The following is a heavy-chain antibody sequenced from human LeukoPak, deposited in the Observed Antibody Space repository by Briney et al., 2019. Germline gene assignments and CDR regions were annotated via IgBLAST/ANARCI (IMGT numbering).Heavy chain of an antibody. Sequence: SETLSLTCTVSGGSISSSSYYWGWIRQPPGKGLEWIGSIYYSGSTYYNPSLKSRVTMSVDTSKNQFSLKLSSVTAADTAVYYCARLGIAVAGTDFDYWGQGTLVTVSS. V-gene: IGHV4-39*01. CDR2: IYYSGST. CDR3: ARLGIAVAGTDFDY. D-gene: IGHD6-19*01. J-gene: IGHJ4*02. CDR1: GGSISSSSYY.